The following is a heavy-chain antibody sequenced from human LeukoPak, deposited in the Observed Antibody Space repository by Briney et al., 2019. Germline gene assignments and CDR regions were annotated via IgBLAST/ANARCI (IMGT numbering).Heavy chain of an antibody. J-gene: IGHJ5*02. D-gene: IGHD6-13*01. CDR1: GGSFSGYY. V-gene: IGHV4-34*01. CDR2: INHSGST. CDR3: AREPHSSSFRWFDP. Sequence: PSETLSLTCAVYGGSFSGYYWSWIRQPPGKGLEWIGEINHSGSTNYNPSLKSRVTISVDTSKNQFSLKLSSVTAADTAVYYCAREPHSSSFRWFDPWGQGTLVTVSS.